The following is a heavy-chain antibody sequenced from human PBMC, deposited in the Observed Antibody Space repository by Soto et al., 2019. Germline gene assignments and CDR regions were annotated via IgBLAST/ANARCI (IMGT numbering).Heavy chain of an antibody. CDR2: IHHSGST. D-gene: IGHD3-3*01. J-gene: IGHJ4*02. Sequence: SETLSLTCALYGGSFDGYYWSWIRQSPGKGLEWLGEIHHSGSTKYNPSLKSRVSLSVDTSTKQFSLKLTSVTAADRGVYYCATGADSCSGYLFWGQGTPVTVSS. CDR3: ATGADSCSGYLF. V-gene: IGHV4-34*01. CDR1: GGSFDGYY.